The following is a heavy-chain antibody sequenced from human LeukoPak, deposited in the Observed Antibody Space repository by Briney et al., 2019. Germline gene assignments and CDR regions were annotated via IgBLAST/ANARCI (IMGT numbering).Heavy chain of an antibody. V-gene: IGHV5-51*01. Sequence: GESLNISCKASGYMFADYLIAWVRQVPGQGLEWMGIIYPDDSDTRYSPSFLGQVTIPAEKSISTAYLQWSSLKASDTAMYYCARPVEMATSPFDYWGEGTLVTVSS. CDR2: IYPDDSDT. D-gene: IGHD5-24*01. J-gene: IGHJ4*02. CDR3: ARPVEMATSPFDY. CDR1: GYMFADYL.